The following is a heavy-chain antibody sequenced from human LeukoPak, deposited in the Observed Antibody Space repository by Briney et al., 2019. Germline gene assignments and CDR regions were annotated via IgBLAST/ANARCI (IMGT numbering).Heavy chain of an antibody. Sequence: GGPLRLPGPAPGFGFSNKAWTWFGHSQGKGRDWVSAISGGGGNTYYADSVKGRFTISRDNSKNTLFLQMTSLRAEDTAVYYCARPSDDEWLVTKRELDCWGQGTLVTVSS. V-gene: IGHV3-23*01. D-gene: IGHD5-12*01. J-gene: IGHJ4*02. CDR2: ISGGGGNT. CDR3: ARPSDDEWLVTKRELDC. CDR1: GFGFSNKA.